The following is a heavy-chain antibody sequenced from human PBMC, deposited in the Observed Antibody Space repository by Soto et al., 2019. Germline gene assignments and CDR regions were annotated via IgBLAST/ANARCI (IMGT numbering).Heavy chain of an antibody. CDR2: ISTTTNYA. V-gene: IGHV3-11*05. J-gene: IGHJ4*02. CDR1: GFTFSDYY. Sequence: QVQLVESGGGLVKPGGSLRLYCVASGFTFSDYYMTWIRQAPGKGLEWISFISTTTNYAKYADYVKGRFTISRDNAKNSLYLQMNSLRAEDTAVYYCARVGVSGVDYWGQGTLVTVSS. D-gene: IGHD6-19*01. CDR3: ARVGVSGVDY.